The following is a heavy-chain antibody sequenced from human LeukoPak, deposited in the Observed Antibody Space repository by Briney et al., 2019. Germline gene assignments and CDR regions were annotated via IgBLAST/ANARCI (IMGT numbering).Heavy chain of an antibody. CDR1: GFTFSRFA. J-gene: IGHJ4*02. CDR3: AKDANYLDSSGSFIPFDY. V-gene: IGHV3-23*01. CDR2: ISGNGLQT. D-gene: IGHD3-22*01. Sequence: GGSLRLSCSASGFTFSRFAMTWVRQLPGKGLEWVATISGNGLQTFYADSVKGRFSVSRDNSKKIVYLQMDSLRADDSALYYCAKDANYLDSSGSFIPFDYWGQGTLVTVAS.